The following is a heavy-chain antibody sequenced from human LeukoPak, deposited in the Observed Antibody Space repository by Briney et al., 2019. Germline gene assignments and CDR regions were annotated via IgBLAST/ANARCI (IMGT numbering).Heavy chain of an antibody. CDR3: ARSAWIQLWLGAFDI. Sequence: SETLSLTCAVSGYSISSGYYWGWIRQPPGKGLEWIGSIYRSGSTYYNPYLKSRVTRSVDTSKNQFSLKLSSVTAADTAVYYCARSAWIQLWLGAFDIWGQGTMVTVSS. V-gene: IGHV4-38-2*01. D-gene: IGHD5-18*01. CDR1: GYSISSGYY. CDR2: IYRSGST. J-gene: IGHJ3*02.